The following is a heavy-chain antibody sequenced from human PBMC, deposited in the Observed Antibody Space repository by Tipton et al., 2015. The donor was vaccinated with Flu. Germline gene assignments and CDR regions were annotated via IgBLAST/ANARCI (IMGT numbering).Heavy chain of an antibody. Sequence: TLSLTCNVSGGSLSGYYWSWIRQPAGKGLEWIGRIYTSGNTNYSPSLKSRVTMSVDTSKNQFSLKLSSMTAADTAVYYRARGQGNSGWRYFDYWGQGTLVTVSS. V-gene: IGHV4-4*07. CDR3: ARGQGNSGWRYFDY. CDR1: GGSLSGYY. J-gene: IGHJ4*02. CDR2: IYTSGNT. D-gene: IGHD6-19*01.